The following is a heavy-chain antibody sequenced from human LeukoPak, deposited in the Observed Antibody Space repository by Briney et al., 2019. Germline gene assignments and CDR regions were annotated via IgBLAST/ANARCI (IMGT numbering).Heavy chain of an antibody. CDR3: TTYMVRGTSFYGMDV. D-gene: IGHD3-10*01. V-gene: IGHV3-9*01. Sequence: PGGSLRLSCAASGFTFDDYAMHWVRQAPGKGLEWVSGISWNSGSIGYADSVKGRFTISRDNAKNSLYLQMNSLKPEDTAAYYCTTYMVRGTSFYGMDVWGQGTTVTVSS. CDR2: ISWNSGSI. J-gene: IGHJ6*02. CDR1: GFTFDDYA.